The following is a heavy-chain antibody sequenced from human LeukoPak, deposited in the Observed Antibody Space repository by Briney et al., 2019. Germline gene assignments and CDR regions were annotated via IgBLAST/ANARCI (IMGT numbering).Heavy chain of an antibody. CDR3: ARDLVAFDY. CDR1: GGSISSGSYY. V-gene: IGHV4-61*02. Sequence: SQTLSLTCTVSGGSISSGSYYWSWIRQPAGKGLEWIGRIYTSGSTNYNPSLKSRVTISVDTSKNQFSLKLNSVTAADTAVYYRARDLVAFDYWGQGALVIVSS. D-gene: IGHD2-15*01. J-gene: IGHJ4*02. CDR2: IYTSGST.